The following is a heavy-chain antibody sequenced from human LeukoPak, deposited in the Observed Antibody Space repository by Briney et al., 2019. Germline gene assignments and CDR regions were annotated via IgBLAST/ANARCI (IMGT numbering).Heavy chain of an antibody. D-gene: IGHD3-16*01. J-gene: IGHJ4*02. CDR3: AKDDAWLRFGE. CDR2: ISPSGDIT. Sequence: GGSLRLSCAASGFTFSSYEMNWVRQAPGKGLEWVSGISPSGDITYYADSVKGRFTISRDNSKNTLYLEVISLTAEDTAVYYCAKDDAWLRFGEWSQGTLVTVSS. V-gene: IGHV3-23*01. CDR1: GFTFSSYE.